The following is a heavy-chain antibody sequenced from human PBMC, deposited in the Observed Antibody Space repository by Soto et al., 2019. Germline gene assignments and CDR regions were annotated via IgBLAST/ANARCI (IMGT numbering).Heavy chain of an antibody. V-gene: IGHV1-18*04. CDR2: ISAYNGNT. CDR1: GYTFTSYG. CDR3: ASEQNPYTWFDP. J-gene: IGHJ5*02. Sequence: QVQLVQSGAEVKKPGASVKVSCKASGYTFTSYGISWVRQAPGQGLEWMGWISAYNGNTNYAQKLQVRVTITTDTPTSTAYMELRSLRSDDTAVYYYASEQNPYTWFDPWCQGTLVTVSS.